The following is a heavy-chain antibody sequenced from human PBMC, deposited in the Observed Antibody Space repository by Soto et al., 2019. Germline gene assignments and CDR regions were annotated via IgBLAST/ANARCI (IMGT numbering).Heavy chain of an antibody. CDR3: ARESSWSGWFPL. V-gene: IGHV4-61*01. Sequence: QVQLQESGPGLVKPSETLSLTCTVSGGSVSSGSYYWSWIRQPPGKGLEWIGYIYYSGSTDYNPSLTSRVTISVDTSKNQFSLKLSSVTTADTAVYYCARESSWSGWFPLWGQGTLVTVSS. D-gene: IGHD6-19*01. CDR1: GGSVSSGSYY. CDR2: IYYSGST. J-gene: IGHJ4*02.